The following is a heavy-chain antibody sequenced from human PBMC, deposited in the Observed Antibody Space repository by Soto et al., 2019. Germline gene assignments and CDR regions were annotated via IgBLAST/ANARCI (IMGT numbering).Heavy chain of an antibody. D-gene: IGHD6-13*01. CDR3: ASVGSSWYGGFDY. CDR1: GFTFSSYA. CDR2: ISSDGSNK. V-gene: IGHV3-30-3*01. J-gene: IGHJ4*02. Sequence: QVQLVESGGGVVQPGRSLRLSCAASGFTFSSYAMHWVRQAPGKGLEWVAVISSDGSNKYYADSVKGRFTISRDNSKNTRYLKMNSLRAEDTAVYYCASVGSSWYGGFDYSGQGTLVTVSS.